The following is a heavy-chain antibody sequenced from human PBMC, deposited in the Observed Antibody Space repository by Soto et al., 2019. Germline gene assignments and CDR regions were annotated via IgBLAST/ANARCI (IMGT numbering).Heavy chain of an antibody. CDR2: ISNDGRNE. D-gene: IGHD6-19*01. CDR1: GFTFSSYG. J-gene: IGHJ4*02. V-gene: IGHV3-33*01. CDR3: ARERGSGRLDY. Sequence: PGGFLRLSCAASGFTFSSYGMHWVRQAPGKGLEWVTFISNDGRNEYYADSVKGRFTISRDNSKNTLYLQMNSLRLDDTAVFYCARERGSGRLDYWGRGTLVTVSS.